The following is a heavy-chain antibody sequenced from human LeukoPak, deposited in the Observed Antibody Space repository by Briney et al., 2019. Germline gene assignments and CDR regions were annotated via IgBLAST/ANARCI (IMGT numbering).Heavy chain of an antibody. Sequence: GESLKISCKGSGYSFTSYWIGWVRQMPGKGLEWMGIIYPGDSDTRYSPSFQGQVTISADKSISTAYLQWSSLKASDTAMYYCARQTPSYGSGSYYIVNYFDYWGQGTLVTVSS. J-gene: IGHJ4*02. CDR2: IYPGDSDT. CDR1: GYSFTSYW. CDR3: ARQTPSYGSGSYYIVNYFDY. D-gene: IGHD3-10*01. V-gene: IGHV5-51*01.